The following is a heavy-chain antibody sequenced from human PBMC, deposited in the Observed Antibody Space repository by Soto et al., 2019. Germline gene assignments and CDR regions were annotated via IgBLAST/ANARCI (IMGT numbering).Heavy chain of an antibody. Sequence: PGESLKISCRISGYKFTSSWIAWVRQKPGKGLEWMGIIFPSDSDTRYSPSFQGQVTISADRSTSTVFLQWASLKASDTAVYFCARKDKSGYFNWFDPWGQGTLVTVSS. CDR1: GYKFTSSW. D-gene: IGHD3-22*01. CDR2: IFPSDSDT. J-gene: IGHJ5*02. V-gene: IGHV5-51*01. CDR3: ARKDKSGYFNWFDP.